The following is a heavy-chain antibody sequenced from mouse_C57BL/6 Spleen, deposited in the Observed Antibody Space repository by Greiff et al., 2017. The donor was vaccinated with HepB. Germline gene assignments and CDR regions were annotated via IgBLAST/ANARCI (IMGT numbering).Heavy chain of an antibody. CDR3: AREGVTTRFAY. CDR2: IYPSDSET. D-gene: IGHD2-1*01. Sequence: QVQLQQPGAELVRPGSSVKLSCKASGYTFTSYWMDWVKQRPGQGLEWIGNIYPSDSETHYNQKFKDKATLTVDKSSSTAYMQLSSLTSEDSAVYYCAREGVTTRFAYWGQGTLVTVSA. J-gene: IGHJ3*01. CDR1: GYTFTSYW. V-gene: IGHV1-61*01.